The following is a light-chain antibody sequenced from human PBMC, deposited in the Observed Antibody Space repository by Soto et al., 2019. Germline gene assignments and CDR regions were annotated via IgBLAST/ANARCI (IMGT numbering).Light chain of an antibody. Sequence: QSALTQPPSVSGAPGQRVTISCTGSRSNIGANSDVHWYQQLPGAAPKLLIYGNSNRPSGVSDRFSGSKSGTSASLAITGLQAEDEAEYYCQSYDSSLSGFYVFGTGTKVTVL. J-gene: IGLJ1*01. CDR3: QSYDSSLSGFYV. V-gene: IGLV1-40*01. CDR1: RSNIGANSD. CDR2: GNS.